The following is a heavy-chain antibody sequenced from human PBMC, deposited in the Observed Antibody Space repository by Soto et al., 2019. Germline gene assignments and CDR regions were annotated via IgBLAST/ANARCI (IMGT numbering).Heavy chain of an antibody. CDR1: GFTFSSYA. CDR3: ARDLGKAIVVVPAAMFMRGAFDY. Sequence: QVQLVESGGGGVQAGRSLRLSCAASGFTFSSYAMHWVRQAPGKGLECGAVISYDGSKKYYADSVKGRFTISRDNSKNTLYLQMNSLRAEDTAVYYCARDLGKAIVVVPAAMFMRGAFDYWGQGTLVTVSS. J-gene: IGHJ4*02. D-gene: IGHD2-2*01. V-gene: IGHV3-30-3*01. CDR2: ISYDGSKK.